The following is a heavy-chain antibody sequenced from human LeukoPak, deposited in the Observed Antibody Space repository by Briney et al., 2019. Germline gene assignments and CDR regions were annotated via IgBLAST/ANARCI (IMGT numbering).Heavy chain of an antibody. V-gene: IGHV3-30*02. CDR2: IRYDGSNK. CDR1: GFTFSSYG. D-gene: IGHD5-12*01. CDR3: AKDRYSGYDGRAFDI. J-gene: IGHJ3*02. Sequence: GGSLRLSCAASGFTFSSYGMHWVRQAPGKGLEWVAFIRYDGSNKYYADSVKGRFTISRDNSKNTLYLQMNSLRAEDTAVYYCAKDRYSGYDGRAFDIWGQGTMVTVSS.